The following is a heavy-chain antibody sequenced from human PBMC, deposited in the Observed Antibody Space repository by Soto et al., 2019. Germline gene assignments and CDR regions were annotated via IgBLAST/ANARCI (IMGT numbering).Heavy chain of an antibody. Sequence: GGSLRLSCAASGFTFRSYAMNWVRQAPGKGPEWVSTISSNGANTHYAESVKGRFTISKDPSRNTVHLHMNSLRAEDTATYFCVSWVSAHFDYWGHGTPVTVSS. J-gene: IGHJ4*01. CDR1: GFTFRSYA. CDR2: ISSNGANT. D-gene: IGHD2-8*01. V-gene: IGHV3-23*01. CDR3: VSWVSAHFDY.